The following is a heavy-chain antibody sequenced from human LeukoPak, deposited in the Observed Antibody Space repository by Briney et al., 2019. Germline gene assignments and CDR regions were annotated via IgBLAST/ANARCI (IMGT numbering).Heavy chain of an antibody. Sequence: GGSLRLSCTTSGFNFRAYWMGWVRQAPGKGLEWVSYISNSGSDIYYAESVKGRFTISRDNAENSLYLQMTSLRADDTAVYYCARGNYDYGWGNFRKGSFDNWGQGSLVTVSS. CDR3: ARGNYDYGWGNFRKGSFDN. D-gene: IGHD3-16*01. CDR1: GFNFRAYW. V-gene: IGHV3-11*01. J-gene: IGHJ4*02. CDR2: ISNSGSDI.